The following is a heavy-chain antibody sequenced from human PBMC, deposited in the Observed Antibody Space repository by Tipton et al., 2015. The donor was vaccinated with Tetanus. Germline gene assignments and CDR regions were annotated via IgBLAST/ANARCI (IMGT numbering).Heavy chain of an antibody. CDR2: IYYSGST. Sequence: TLSLTCTVSGGSISSGGYYWSWIRQHPGKGLEWIGYIYYSGSTYYNPSLKSRVTISVDTSKNQFSLKLSSVTAADTAVYYCARGDSNSWTDDHIAFDIWGQGTMVSVSS. CDR1: GGSISSGGYY. J-gene: IGHJ3*02. D-gene: IGHD6-13*01. CDR3: ARGDSNSWTDDHIAFDI. V-gene: IGHV4-31*03.